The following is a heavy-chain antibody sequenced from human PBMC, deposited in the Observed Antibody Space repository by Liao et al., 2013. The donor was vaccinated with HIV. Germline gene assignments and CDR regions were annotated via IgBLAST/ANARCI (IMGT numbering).Heavy chain of an antibody. Sequence: QVQLQESGPGLVKTSQTLSLTCTVSGGSINSADYYWSWIRQSPGKGLEWVGYIYYTGSTSYNPSLKSRVTISGDTSKNQFSLKLSSVTAADTAVYYCARVSNWNSYLFYMDVWGKGTTVTVSS. D-gene: IGHD1-20*01. CDR1: GGSINSADYY. J-gene: IGHJ6*03. V-gene: IGHV4-30-4*08. CDR2: IYYTGST. CDR3: ARVSNWNSYLFYMDV.